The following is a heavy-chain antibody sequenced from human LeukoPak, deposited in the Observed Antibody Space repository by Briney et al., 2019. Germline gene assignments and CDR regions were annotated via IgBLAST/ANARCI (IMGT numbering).Heavy chain of an antibody. V-gene: IGHV4-39*07. CDR3: ARGTGESSSWYPFDY. D-gene: IGHD6-13*01. CDR1: GGSISSSSYY. Sequence: SETLSLTCTVSGGSISSSSYYWGWIRQPPGKGLEWLGSIYYSGSTYYNPSLKSRVTISVDTSKNQFSLKLSSVTAADTAVYYCARGTGESSSWYPFDYWGQGTLVTVSS. CDR2: IYYSGST. J-gene: IGHJ4*02.